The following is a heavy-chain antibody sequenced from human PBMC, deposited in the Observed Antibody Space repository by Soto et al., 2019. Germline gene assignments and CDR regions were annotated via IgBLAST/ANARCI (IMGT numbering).Heavy chain of an antibody. CDR1: GFTCRNNV. V-gene: IGHV3-23*01. CDR2: ITGSGRDT. CDR3: AKNGLDNSPSAIDS. D-gene: IGHD2-8*01. J-gene: IGHJ4*02. Sequence: GGSLRLSCAASGFTCRNNVLSLVRQAPGKGLDWVSGITGSGRDTYYADSVKGRFTISRDNSKNMVFLQMNSLRAEDTALYYCAKNGLDNSPSAIDSWGPGTLVTVSS.